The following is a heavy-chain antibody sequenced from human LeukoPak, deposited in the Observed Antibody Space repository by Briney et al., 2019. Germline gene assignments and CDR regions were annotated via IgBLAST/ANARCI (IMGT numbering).Heavy chain of an antibody. CDR2: FDPEDGET. Sequence: ASVKVSCKVSGYTLTELSMHWVRQAPGKGREWMGGFDPEDGETIYAQKFQGRVTMTEDTSTDTAYMELSSLRSEDTAVYYCATALTMIVVGPRYYGMDVWGQGTTVTVSS. CDR3: ATALTMIVVGPRYYGMDV. CDR1: GYTLTELS. J-gene: IGHJ6*02. D-gene: IGHD3-22*01. V-gene: IGHV1-24*01.